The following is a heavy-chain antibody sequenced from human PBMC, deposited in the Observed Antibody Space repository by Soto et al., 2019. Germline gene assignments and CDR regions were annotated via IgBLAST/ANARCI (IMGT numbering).Heavy chain of an antibody. CDR2: ISSNGGST. D-gene: IGHD2-2*01. V-gene: IGHV3-64*01. J-gene: IGHJ4*02. CDR3: EREGYCSSTSCYSFAY. Sequence: EVQLVESGGGLVQPGGSLRLSCAASGFTFSSYAMHWVRQAPGKGLEYVSAISSNGGSTYYANSVKGRFTISRDNSKNTLYLQMGSLRAEDMAVYYCEREGYCSSTSCYSFAYWGQGTLVTVSS. CDR1: GFTFSSYA.